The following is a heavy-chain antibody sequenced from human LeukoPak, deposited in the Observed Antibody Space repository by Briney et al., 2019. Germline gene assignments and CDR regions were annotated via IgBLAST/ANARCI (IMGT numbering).Heavy chain of an antibody. D-gene: IGHD5-12*01. CDR1: GGSISSYY. CDR2: IYYSGST. Sequence: SSETLSLTCTVSGGSISSYYWSWIRQPPGKGLEWIGYIYYSGSTNYNPSLKSRVTISVDTSKNQFSLKLSSVTAADTAVYYCAREGGYDQIDYWGQGTLVTVSS. J-gene: IGHJ4*02. V-gene: IGHV4-59*01. CDR3: AREGGYDQIDY.